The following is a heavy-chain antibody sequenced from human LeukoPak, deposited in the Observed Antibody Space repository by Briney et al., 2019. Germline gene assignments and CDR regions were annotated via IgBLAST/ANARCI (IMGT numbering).Heavy chain of an antibody. CDR2: IYFRGNT. Sequence: SETLSLTCTVSGGSISSSSYYWGWIRQPPGKGLEWIGNIYFRGNTYYNPSLESRVTISIDTSKNQFSLKLSSVTAADTAVYYCARAVDIVATGGSFDYWGQGTLVTVSS. D-gene: IGHD5-12*01. J-gene: IGHJ4*02. V-gene: IGHV4-39*07. CDR1: GGSISSSSYY. CDR3: ARAVDIVATGGSFDY.